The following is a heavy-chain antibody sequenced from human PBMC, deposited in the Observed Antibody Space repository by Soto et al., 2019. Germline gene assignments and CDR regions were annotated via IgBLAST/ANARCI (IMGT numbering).Heavy chain of an antibody. V-gene: IGHV3-23*01. CDR1: GFTFGDYA. J-gene: IGHJ4*02. CDR2: IRARGDNI. Sequence: GGSLRLSCTASGFTFGDYAMSWVRQAPGKGLEWVSGIRARGDNIFYTDSVEGRFTISRDNSRNMLYLQMNSLRAEDTALYYCAKSFSSNWYDYFNSWGQGSLVTVSS. CDR3: AKSFSSNWYDYFNS. D-gene: IGHD6-13*01.